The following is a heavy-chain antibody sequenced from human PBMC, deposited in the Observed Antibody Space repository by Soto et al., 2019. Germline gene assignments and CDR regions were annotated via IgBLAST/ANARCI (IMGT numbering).Heavy chain of an antibody. Sequence: ASVKVSCKASGYTFTSYYMHWVRQAPGQGLEWMGIINPSGGSTSYAQKFQGRVTMTRDTSTSTVYMELSSLRSEDTAVYYCARGELPASEYYYYGMDVWGQGTTVTVSS. CDR2: INPSGGST. V-gene: IGHV1-46*01. J-gene: IGHJ6*02. CDR3: ARGELPASEYYYYGMDV. CDR1: GYTFTSYY. D-gene: IGHD2-2*01.